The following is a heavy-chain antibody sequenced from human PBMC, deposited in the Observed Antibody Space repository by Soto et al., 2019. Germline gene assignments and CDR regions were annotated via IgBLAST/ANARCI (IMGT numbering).Heavy chain of an antibody. J-gene: IGHJ4*02. Sequence: QVQLQESGPGLVKPSETLSLTCTVSGGSISSYYWSWIRQPPGKGLEWIGYIYYSGSTNNNPSLKSRVPISVDTSKSQFSLKRSYVTAADTAVYYCARGSGLRYFDWPDWGQGTLVTVSS. CDR3: ARGSGLRYFDWPD. CDR1: GGSISSYY. V-gene: IGHV4-59*01. D-gene: IGHD3-9*01. CDR2: IYYSGST.